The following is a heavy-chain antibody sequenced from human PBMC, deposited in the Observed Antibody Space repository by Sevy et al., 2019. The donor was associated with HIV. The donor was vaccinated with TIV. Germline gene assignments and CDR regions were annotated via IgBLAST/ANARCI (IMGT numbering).Heavy chain of an antibody. D-gene: IGHD3-3*01. CDR3: AREMRDFGVVMLDY. J-gene: IGHJ4*02. CDR2: INPNSGGR. CDR1: GYTFTGYY. V-gene: IGHV1-2*02. Sequence: ASVKVSCKASGYTFTGYYMHWVRQAPGQGLEWMGWINPNSGGRNYAQTFQGRVTMTRDTSISTAYMELSRLRSDDTAVYYCAREMRDFGVVMLDYWGQGTLVTVSS.